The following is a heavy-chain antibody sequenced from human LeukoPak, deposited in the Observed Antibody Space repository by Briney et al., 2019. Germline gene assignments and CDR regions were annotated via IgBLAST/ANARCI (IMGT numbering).Heavy chain of an antibody. CDR1: RYTLTGYY. CDR3: ARVRGGSYHWR. D-gene: IGHD1-26*01. V-gene: IGHV1-2*02. J-gene: IGHJ4*02. CDR2: INPNSGGT. Sequence: ASVTDSCMATRYTLTGYYMHWVRPAPGQGLEWMGWINPNSGGTNYAQKFQGRVTMTRDTSISTAYMELSRLRSDGTALYYCARVRGGSYHWRWGQGTLVTVSS.